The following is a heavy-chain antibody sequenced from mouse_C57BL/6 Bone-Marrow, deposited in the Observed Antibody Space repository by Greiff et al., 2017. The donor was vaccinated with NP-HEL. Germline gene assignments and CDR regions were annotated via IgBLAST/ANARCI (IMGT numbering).Heavy chain of an antibody. CDR2: IDPSDSYT. CDR3: ARPRYYYGSSYPFAY. Sequence: QVQLQQPGAELVRPGTSVKLSCKASGYTFTSYWMHWVKQRPGQGLEWIGVIDPSDSYTNYNQKFKGTATLTVDTSSSTAYMQLSSLTSEDSAVYSCARPRYYYGSSYPFAYWGQGTLVTVSA. V-gene: IGHV1-59*01. CDR1: GYTFTSYW. J-gene: IGHJ3*01. D-gene: IGHD1-1*01.